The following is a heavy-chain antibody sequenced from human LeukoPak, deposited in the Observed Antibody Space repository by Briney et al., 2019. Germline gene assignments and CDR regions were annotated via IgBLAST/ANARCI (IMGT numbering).Heavy chain of an antibody. V-gene: IGHV3-23*01. D-gene: IGHD3-22*01. J-gene: IGHJ5*02. CDR3: AKGSRGYFVDL. CDR1: GFILNNFV. CDR2: ISKDGGGT. Sequence: LGGSLRLSCAASGFILNNFVLIWVRQAPGKGLECVSAISKDGGGTNYADVVKGRFTISRDNSKNTLFLQMNSLRAEDTALYYCAKGSRGYFVDLWGQGTLVTVSS.